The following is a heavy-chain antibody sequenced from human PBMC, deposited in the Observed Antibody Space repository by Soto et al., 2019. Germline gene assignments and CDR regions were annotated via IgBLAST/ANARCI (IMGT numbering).Heavy chain of an antibody. CDR1: GFTFSDYY. CDR2: ISSSSSYT. Sequence: QVQLVESGGGLVKPGGSLRLSCAASGFTFSDYYMSWIRQAPGKGLEWVSYISSSSSYTNYADSVKGRFTISRDNAKNSLYLQMNSLRAEDTAVYYCARDPYYDYVWGSYHIFDYWGQGNLVTVSS. V-gene: IGHV3-11*06. CDR3: ARDPYYDYVWGSYHIFDY. D-gene: IGHD3-16*02. J-gene: IGHJ4*02.